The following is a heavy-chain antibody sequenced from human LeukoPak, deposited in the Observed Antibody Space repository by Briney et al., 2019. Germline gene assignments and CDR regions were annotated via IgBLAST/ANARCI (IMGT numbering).Heavy chain of an antibody. J-gene: IGHJ5*02. CDR3: ARRGRYCTRTRCYPPWFDP. CDR1: SGSLSGYY. CDR2: INYRRST. D-gene: IGHD2-2*01. V-gene: IGHV4-34*01. Sequence: SETLSLTSAVHSGSLSGYYWSWIRQPPGKGLEWIGQINYRRSTNYNPSLKNRVTISGATSPTPSSLKLSSLTAAEPAVYYCARRGRYCTRTRCYPPWFDPWGQGTLVTVSS.